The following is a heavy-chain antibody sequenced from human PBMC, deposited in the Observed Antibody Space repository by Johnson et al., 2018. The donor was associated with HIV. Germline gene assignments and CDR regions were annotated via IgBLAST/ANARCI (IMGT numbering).Heavy chain of an antibody. V-gene: IGHV3-20*04. D-gene: IGHD3-22*01. Sequence: VQLVESGGGMGRPGGSLRLSCAASGFTFDDHGMSWVRQGPGKGLEWVSGINWNGGSTGYADSVKGRCTISRDNSKNTLYLQMNSLRAEATAMYYCARDLYYYDSSDYYSNAFDIWGPGTMVTVSS. CDR3: ARDLYYYDSSDYYSNAFDI. CDR1: GFTFDDHG. CDR2: INWNGGST. J-gene: IGHJ3*02.